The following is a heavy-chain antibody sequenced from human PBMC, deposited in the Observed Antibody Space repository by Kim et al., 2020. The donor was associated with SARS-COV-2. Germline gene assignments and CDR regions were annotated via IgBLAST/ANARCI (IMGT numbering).Heavy chain of an antibody. D-gene: IGHD1-7*01. CDR2: ISSSSSYI. CDR3: ARVTWNYLTYFYYTMDV. J-gene: IGHJ6*02. Sequence: GGSLRLSCAASGFTFNNYAMNWVRQAPGKGLEWVSSISSSSSYIYFADSVRGRFTISRDNAKNSLYLQMNSLRAEDTAVYYCARVTWNYLTYFYYTMDVWGQGTTVTVSS. CDR1: GFTFNNYA. V-gene: IGHV3-21*01.